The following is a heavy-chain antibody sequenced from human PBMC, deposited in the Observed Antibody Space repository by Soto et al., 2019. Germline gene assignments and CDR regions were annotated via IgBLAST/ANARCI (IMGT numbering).Heavy chain of an antibody. J-gene: IGHJ6*02. CDR2: IIHIFGTA. V-gene: IGHV1-69*13. CDR1: GGTFIRYA. CDR3: ARLRKTYCSGGSCTGFGYYYGMDV. D-gene: IGHD2-15*01. Sequence: SVKVSRKASGGTFIRYAIRWVRQAPGQGLEWMGGIIHIFGTANYEQKFQGRVTITADESTSTAYMELSSLRSEDTAVYYCARLRKTYCSGGSCTGFGYYYGMDVWGQGTTVTVSS.